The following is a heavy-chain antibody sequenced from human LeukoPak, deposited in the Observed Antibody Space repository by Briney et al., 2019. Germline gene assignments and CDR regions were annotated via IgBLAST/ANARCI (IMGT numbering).Heavy chain of an antibody. CDR3: AKGQNRNGGALAY. CDR2: ISHDGSQR. D-gene: IGHD3-16*01. Sequence: GGSLRLSCAASGLTFSRFGMHWVRQAPGKGLDWVALISHDGSQRYYTDSVRGRFTISRDNSKNTLYLQIDSLRAEDTAVYYCAKGQNRNGGALAYWGQGTLVTVSS. CDR1: GLTFSRFG. V-gene: IGHV3-30*18. J-gene: IGHJ4*02.